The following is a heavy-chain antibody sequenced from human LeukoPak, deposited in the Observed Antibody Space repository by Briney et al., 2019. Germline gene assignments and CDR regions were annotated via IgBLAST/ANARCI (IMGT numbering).Heavy chain of an antibody. CDR1: GFTFSSHD. V-gene: IGHV3-13*01. CDR2: IGVAANT. Sequence: GGSLRLSCAASGFTFSSHDMDWVRQATGKGLEWVSAIGVAANTFYSGSVKGRFTISRENAKNSLYLLMSSLRAEDTAVYYCARQNTPHGNFDYWGQGTLVTVYS. CDR3: ARQNTPHGNFDY. J-gene: IGHJ4*02. D-gene: IGHD1-26*01.